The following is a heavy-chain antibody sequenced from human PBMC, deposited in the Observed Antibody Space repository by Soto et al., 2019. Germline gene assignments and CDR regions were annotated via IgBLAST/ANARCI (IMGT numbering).Heavy chain of an antibody. V-gene: IGHV3-33*01. CDR2: IWYDGSNK. Sequence: GGSLRLSCAASGFTFSSYGMHWVRQAPGKGLEWVAVIWYDGSNKYYADSVKGRFTISRDNSKNTLYLQMNSLRAEDTAVYYCARAPTRYCSSTSCHERYWYFDLWGRGTLVTVSS. J-gene: IGHJ2*01. CDR3: ARAPTRYCSSTSCHERYWYFDL. D-gene: IGHD2-2*01. CDR1: GFTFSSYG.